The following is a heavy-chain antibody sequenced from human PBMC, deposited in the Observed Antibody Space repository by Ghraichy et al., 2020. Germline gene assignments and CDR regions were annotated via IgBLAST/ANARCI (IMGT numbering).Heavy chain of an antibody. CDR1: GGSFSGYY. D-gene: IGHD3-16*01. CDR2: INHSGST. J-gene: IGHJ4*02. V-gene: IGHV4-34*01. CDR3: ANILAYDFDY. Sequence: ETLSLTCAVYGGSFSGYYWSWIRQPPGKGLEWIGEINHSGSTNYNPSLKSRVTISVDTSKNQFSLKLSSVTAADTAVYYCANILAYDFDYWGQGTLVTVSS.